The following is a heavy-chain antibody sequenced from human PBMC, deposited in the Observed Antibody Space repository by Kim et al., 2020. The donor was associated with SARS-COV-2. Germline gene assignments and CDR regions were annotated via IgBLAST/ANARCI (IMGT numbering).Heavy chain of an antibody. Sequence: ASVKVSCKASGYTFTSYYMHWVRQAPGQGLEWMGIINPSGGSTSYAQKFQGRVTMTRDTSTSTVYMELSSLRSEDTAVYYCARGEIITMVRGVNVYWGQGTLVTVSS. D-gene: IGHD3-10*01. CDR1: GYTFTSYY. J-gene: IGHJ4*02. CDR3: ARGEIITMVRGVNVY. V-gene: IGHV1-46*01. CDR2: INPSGGST.